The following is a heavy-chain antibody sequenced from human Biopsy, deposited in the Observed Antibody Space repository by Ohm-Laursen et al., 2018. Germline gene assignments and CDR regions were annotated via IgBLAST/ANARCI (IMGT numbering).Heavy chain of an antibody. D-gene: IGHD1-26*01. V-gene: IGHV4-59*07. CDR2: IYYTGKT. CDR1: DGSISDYY. CDR3: AKNSGISHDY. Sequence: SDTLSLTCTVSDGSISDYYWSWIRQAPGKGLEWIGFIYYTGKTKSNPSLKSRLTMSVDTSKNQFSLNLTTVTTADTAVYYCAKNSGISHDYWGPGILVTVPS. J-gene: IGHJ4*01.